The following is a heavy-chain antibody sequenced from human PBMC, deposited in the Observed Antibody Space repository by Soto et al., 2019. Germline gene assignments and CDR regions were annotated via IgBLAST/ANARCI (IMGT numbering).Heavy chain of an antibody. CDR3: ARDRGGATTFDH. Sequence: GGSLRLSCAASGFTFSNYNMNWVRQAPGKGLEWVSSISTGSDYIHYGDSVMGRLTISRDNAKNSLYLQMNNLRAEDTAVYFCARDRGGATTFDHWGQGTLVTVSS. CDR2: ISTGSDYI. CDR1: GFTFSNYN. J-gene: IGHJ4*02. V-gene: IGHV3-21*01. D-gene: IGHD1-26*01.